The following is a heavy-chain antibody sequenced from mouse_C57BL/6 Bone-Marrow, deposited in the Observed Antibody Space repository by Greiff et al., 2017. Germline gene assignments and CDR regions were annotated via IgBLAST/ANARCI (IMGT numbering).Heavy chain of an antibody. D-gene: IGHD2-2*01. CDR1: GYTFTSYG. Sequence: QVQLKQSGAELARPGASVKLSCKASGYTFTSYGISWVKQRTGQGLEWIGEIYPRSGNTYYNEKFKGKATLTADKSSSTAYMELRSLTSEDSAVYFCARCGYDGGYAYWGQGTLVAVSA. J-gene: IGHJ3*01. V-gene: IGHV1-81*01. CDR2: IYPRSGNT. CDR3: ARCGYDGGYAY.